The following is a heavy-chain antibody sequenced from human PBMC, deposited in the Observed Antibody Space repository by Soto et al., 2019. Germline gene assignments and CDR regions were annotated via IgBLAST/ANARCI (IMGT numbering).Heavy chain of an antibody. CDR3: ARLGYCSSTSCPPDYYYYYGMDL. V-gene: IGHV1-18*01. Sequence: ASVKVSCKASGYTFTSYGIGWVRQAPGQGLEWMGWISAYNGNTNYAQKLQGRVTMTTDTSTSTAYMELRSLRSDDTAVYYCARLGYCSSTSCPPDYYYYYGMDLWGQGTTVTVSS. J-gene: IGHJ6*02. D-gene: IGHD2-2*01. CDR2: ISAYNGNT. CDR1: GYTFTSYG.